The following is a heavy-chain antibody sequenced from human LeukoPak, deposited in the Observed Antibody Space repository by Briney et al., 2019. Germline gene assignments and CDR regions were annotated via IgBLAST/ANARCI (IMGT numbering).Heavy chain of an antibody. V-gene: IGHV3-23*01. CDR1: GFTFSSYA. J-gene: IGHJ4*02. CDR3: ARDTYGHFDY. CDR2: ISGSGSST. Sequence: GGSLRLSCAASGFTFSSYAMRWVRQAPGKGLEWVSAISGSGSSTSYADSVKGRFTISRDNAKNTLYLQMNSLRAEDTAVYYCARDTYGHFDYWGQGTLVTVSS. D-gene: IGHD3-10*01.